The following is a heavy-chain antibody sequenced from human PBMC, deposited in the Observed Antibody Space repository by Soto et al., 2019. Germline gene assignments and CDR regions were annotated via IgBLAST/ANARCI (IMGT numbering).Heavy chain of an antibody. CDR1: GGTFSSYT. V-gene: IGHV1-69*04. CDR2: IIPILGIA. Sequence: SVKVSCKASGGTFSSYTISWVRQAPGQGLEWMGRIIPILGIANYAQKFQGRVTITADKSTSTAYMELSSLRSEDTAVYYCARDRALFGYCSGGSCYLDAFDIWGQGTMVTVSS. CDR3: ARDRALFGYCSGGSCYLDAFDI. D-gene: IGHD2-15*01. J-gene: IGHJ3*02.